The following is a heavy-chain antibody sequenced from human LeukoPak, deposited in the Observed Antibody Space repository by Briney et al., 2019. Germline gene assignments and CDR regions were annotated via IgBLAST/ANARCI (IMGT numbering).Heavy chain of an antibody. CDR2: INPKSGNT. V-gene: IGHV1-8*01. CDR3: ARGPTRITIFGVVITGLIYY. D-gene: IGHD3-3*01. J-gene: IGHJ4*02. Sequence: GASVKVSCKASGYTLTRYAINWVRQATGQGLEWMGWINPKSGNTSYAQKFQGRVTMTRDTSTNPAYMELSSLRSEDTAVYYCARGPTRITIFGVVITGLIYYWGQGTLVTVSS. CDR1: GYTLTRYA.